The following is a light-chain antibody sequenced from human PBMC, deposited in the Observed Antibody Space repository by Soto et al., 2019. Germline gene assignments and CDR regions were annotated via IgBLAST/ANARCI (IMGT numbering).Light chain of an antibody. J-gene: IGKJ5*01. Sequence: DTQMTQFPPSLSASVGDRVTITCRASQDVGKWLAWYQQKPGKAPTLLIHGASSLQSGVPPRYSGSGSGTDFSLTISRLEPEDFAVYHCQQYSSSPRTFGQGTRLEI. CDR1: QDVGKW. CDR3: QQYSSSPRT. V-gene: IGKV1-12*01. CDR2: GAS.